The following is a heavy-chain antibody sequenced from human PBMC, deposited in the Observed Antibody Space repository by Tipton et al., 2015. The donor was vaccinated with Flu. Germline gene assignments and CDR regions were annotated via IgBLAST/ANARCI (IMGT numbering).Heavy chain of an antibody. D-gene: IGHD3-22*01. CDR3: ARAGWLLPFDY. V-gene: IGHV4-61*02. CDR2: IYTSGST. J-gene: IGHJ4*02. CDR1: GGSISSGSYY. Sequence: TLSLTCTVSGGSISSGSYYWSWIRQPAGKGLEWIGRIYTSGSTNYNPSLKSRVTISVDTSKTQFSLKPSSVTAADTAVYYCARAGWLLPFDYWVQGTLVTVSS.